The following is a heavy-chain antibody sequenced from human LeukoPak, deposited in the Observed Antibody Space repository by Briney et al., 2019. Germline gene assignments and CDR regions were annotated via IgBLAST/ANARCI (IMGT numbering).Heavy chain of an antibody. CDR2: IYTSGST. J-gene: IGHJ5*02. Sequence: SETLSLTCTVSGGSISSGSYYWSWIRQPAGKGLEWIGRIYTSGSTNYNPSLKSRVTISVDMSKNQFSLKLSSVTAADTAVYYCARDDYSNYSNWFDPWGQGTLVTVSS. CDR1: GGSISSGSYY. V-gene: IGHV4-61*02. CDR3: ARDDYSNYSNWFDP. D-gene: IGHD4-11*01.